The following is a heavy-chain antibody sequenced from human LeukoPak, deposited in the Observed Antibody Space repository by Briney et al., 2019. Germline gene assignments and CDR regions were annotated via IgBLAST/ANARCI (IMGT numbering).Heavy chain of an antibody. Sequence: PSETLSLTCAVSGGSISSGGYSWSWIRQPPGKGLEWIGYIYHSGSTYYNPSLKSRVTISVDRSKNQFSLKLSSVTAADTAVYYCARFRFLEWFEPTRVHYYYYYGMDVWGQGTTVTVSS. CDR1: GGSISSGGYS. D-gene: IGHD3-3*01. CDR3: ARFRFLEWFEPTRVHYYYYYGMDV. CDR2: IYHSGST. J-gene: IGHJ6*02. V-gene: IGHV4-30-2*01.